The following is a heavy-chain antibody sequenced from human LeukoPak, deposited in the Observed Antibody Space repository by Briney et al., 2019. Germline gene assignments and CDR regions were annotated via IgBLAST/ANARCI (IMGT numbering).Heavy chain of an antibody. J-gene: IGHJ4*02. CDR1: GYTFTSYG. V-gene: IGHV1-18*04. Sequence: ASGRVSCKALGYTFTSYGTSWVGQAPGQGLDWMGWTIVYTVNTNYAQTSKGRVTMTTDTSTSTAYMELRSLRSDDTTVYYCARDEGYSYRNDYWGQGTLVTVSS. CDR3: ARDEGYSYRNDY. CDR2: TIVYTVNT. D-gene: IGHD5-18*01.